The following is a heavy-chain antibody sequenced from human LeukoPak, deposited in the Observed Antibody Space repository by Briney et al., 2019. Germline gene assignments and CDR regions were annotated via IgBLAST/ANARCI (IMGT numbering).Heavy chain of an antibody. D-gene: IGHD3-10*01. Sequence: ASVKVSCKASGYTFTSYDITWVRQAPGQGLEWMGWINPNSGGTNYAQKFQGWVTMTRDTSISTAYMELSRLRSDDTAVYYCARAPYGSGNWFDPWGQGTLVTVSS. CDR1: GYTFTSYD. CDR2: INPNSGGT. V-gene: IGHV1-2*04. CDR3: ARAPYGSGNWFDP. J-gene: IGHJ5*02.